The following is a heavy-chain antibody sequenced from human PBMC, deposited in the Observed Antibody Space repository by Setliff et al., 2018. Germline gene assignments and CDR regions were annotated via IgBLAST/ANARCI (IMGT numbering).Heavy chain of an antibody. J-gene: IGHJ5*02. D-gene: IGHD3-10*01. Sequence: ASVKVSCKASGGTFNSYAISWVRQAPGQGLEWMGGIIPIFGTANYAQKFQGRVTITTDESTSTAYMELSSLRSEDTAVYYCARSGVGSGLLWFEKDWFDPWGQGTLVTVSS. CDR3: ARSGVGSGLLWFEKDWFDP. CDR2: IIPIFGTA. CDR1: GGTFNSYA. V-gene: IGHV1-69*05.